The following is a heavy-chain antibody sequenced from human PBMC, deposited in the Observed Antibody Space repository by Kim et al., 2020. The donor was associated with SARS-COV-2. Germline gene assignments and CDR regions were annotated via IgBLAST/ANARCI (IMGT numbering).Heavy chain of an antibody. CDR1: GFTFSSYA. Sequence: GGSLRLSCAASGFTFSSYAMHWVRQAPGKGLEWVAVISYDGSNKYYADSVKGRFTISRDNSKNTLYLQMNSLRAEDTAVYYCARDGPKYSSSPYTLFQHWGQGTLVTVSS. J-gene: IGHJ1*01. CDR2: ISYDGSNK. CDR3: ARDGPKYSSSPYTLFQH. V-gene: IGHV3-30-3*01. D-gene: IGHD6-6*01.